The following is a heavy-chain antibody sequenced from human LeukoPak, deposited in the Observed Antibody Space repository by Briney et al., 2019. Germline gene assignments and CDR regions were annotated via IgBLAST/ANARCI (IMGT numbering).Heavy chain of an antibody. V-gene: IGHV3-48*04. CDR1: GFTFSSYG. J-gene: IGHJ4*02. Sequence: GGSLRLSCAASGFTFSSYGMSWVRQAPGKGLEWVSYISSSGSTIYYADSVKGRFTISRDNAKNSLYLQMNSLRAEDTAVYYCVRDTRIGSSWQDFDYWGQGTLVTVSS. CDR2: ISSSGSTI. CDR3: VRDTRIGSSWQDFDY. D-gene: IGHD6-13*01.